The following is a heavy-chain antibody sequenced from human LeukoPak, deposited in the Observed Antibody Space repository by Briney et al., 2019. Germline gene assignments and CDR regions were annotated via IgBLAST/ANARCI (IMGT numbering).Heavy chain of an antibody. Sequence: GASVTVSLTSSVYTFTYYFIHWVRQAPGQGLEWMGWINPNSGGTNYAQKFQDRVTMTRDTSISTASMDLSRLRSDDTALYYCARGYSGYDYVDYWGQGTLVTVSS. J-gene: IGHJ4*02. V-gene: IGHV1-2*02. D-gene: IGHD5-12*01. CDR3: ARGYSGYDYVDY. CDR2: INPNSGGT. CDR1: VYTFTYYF.